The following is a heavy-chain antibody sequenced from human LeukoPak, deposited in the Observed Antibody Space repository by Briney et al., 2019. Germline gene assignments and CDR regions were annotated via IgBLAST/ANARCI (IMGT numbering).Heavy chain of an antibody. J-gene: IGHJ4*02. Sequence: SETLSLTCTVSGGSISSSSYYWGWIRQPPGKGLEWIGSIFYSGSTYYNPSLQSRVTISVDTSKHQFSLKLTSVTATDTAVYYCARYRGAVAGNYFDYWGQGTLVTVSS. CDR3: ARYRGAVAGNYFDY. CDR2: IFYSGST. D-gene: IGHD6-19*01. V-gene: IGHV4-39*01. CDR1: GGSISSSSYY.